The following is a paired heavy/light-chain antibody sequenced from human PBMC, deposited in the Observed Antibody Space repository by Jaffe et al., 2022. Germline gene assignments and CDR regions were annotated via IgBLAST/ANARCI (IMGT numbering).Light chain of an antibody. CDR1: QSVSSN. V-gene: IGKV3-15*01. J-gene: IGKJ3*01. CDR2: GAS. CDR3: QHYNNWLT. Sequence: EIVMTQSPATLSVSPGERATLSCRASQSVSSNLAWYQQKPGQAPRLLIYGASTRATGIPARFSGSGSGTEFTLTISSLQSEDFAVYYCQHYNNWLTFGPGTKVDIK.
Heavy chain of an antibody. CDR3: AIGLYYYGSGSYWYYFDY. V-gene: IGHV1-69-2*01. CDR2: VDPEDGET. D-gene: IGHD3-10*01. J-gene: IGHJ4*02. Sequence: EVQLVQSGAEVKKPGATVKISCKVSGYTFSDYMHWVQQAPGKGLEWMGLVDPEDGETIYAEKFQGRVTITADTSTDTAYMELSSLSSEDTAVYYCAIGLYYYGSGSYWYYFDYWGQGTLVTVSS. CDR1: GYTFSDY.